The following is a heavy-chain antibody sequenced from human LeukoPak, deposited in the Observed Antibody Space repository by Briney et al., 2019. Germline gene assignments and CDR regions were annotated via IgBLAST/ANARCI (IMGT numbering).Heavy chain of an antibody. J-gene: IGHJ4*02. Sequence: GGSLRLSCVASGFTISDYWMHWVRQGPGKGLVWVSRISSDGSSTSYADSVKGRFTISRDNAKNTLYLQMNSLRAEDTAVYYCATDVPAVTIFGYWGQGTLVTVSS. D-gene: IGHD2-2*01. V-gene: IGHV3-74*01. CDR2: ISSDGSST. CDR1: GFTISDYW. CDR3: ATDVPAVTIFGY.